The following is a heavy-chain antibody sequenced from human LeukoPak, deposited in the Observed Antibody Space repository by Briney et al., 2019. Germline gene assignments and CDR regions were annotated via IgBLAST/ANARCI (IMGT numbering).Heavy chain of an antibody. D-gene: IGHD2-2*01. V-gene: IGHV3-23*01. J-gene: IGHJ4*02. CDR1: GFTFSNAW. CDR3: AKGRYYYED. Sequence: GGSLRLSCAASGFTFSNAWMSWVRQAPGKGLEWVSGISGSGGSTYYADSVKGRFTISRDNSKNTLYLQMNSLSAEDTAVYYCAKGRYYYEDWGQGTPVTVSS. CDR2: ISGSGGST.